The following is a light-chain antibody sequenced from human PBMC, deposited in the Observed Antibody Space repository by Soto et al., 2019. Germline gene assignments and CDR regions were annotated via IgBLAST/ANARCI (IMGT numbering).Light chain of an antibody. Sequence: DIQMTQSPSTLSASVVDRVTITCRASQSISSWLAWYQQKPGKAPKLLIFKASSLESGVPSRFSGSGSGTEFTLTISSLQHDDFAAYYCQEYSSYWTFGQGTKVDIK. J-gene: IGKJ1*01. V-gene: IGKV1-5*03. CDR2: KAS. CDR3: QEYSSYWT. CDR1: QSISSW.